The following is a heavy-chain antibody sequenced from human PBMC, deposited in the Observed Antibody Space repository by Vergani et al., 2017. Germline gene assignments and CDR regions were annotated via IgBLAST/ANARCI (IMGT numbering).Heavy chain of an antibody. CDR2: VFYGGRT. Sequence: QMQLPESGPGLVKPSETLSLSCTVSGDSISTSSYAWGWIRQPPGKTLEWIGTVFYGGRTSYNPSLKSRVTLSLDTSKKQISLHLTSVTAADTAVYYCARHISVVRPSSMTAFDYWGQGTLVTVSS. V-gene: IGHV4-39*01. CDR3: ARHISVVRPSSMTAFDY. D-gene: IGHD2-21*01. J-gene: IGHJ4*02. CDR1: GDSISTSSYA.